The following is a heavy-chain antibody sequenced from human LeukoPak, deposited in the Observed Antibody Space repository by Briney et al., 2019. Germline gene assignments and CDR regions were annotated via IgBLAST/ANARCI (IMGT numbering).Heavy chain of an antibody. CDR1: GYRFGNYW. Sequence: GESLKISCQGSGYRFGNYWIAWVRQVPGKGLEWMGVTGDSDTRYSPSFEGQVTMSVDKSINTAYLQWSSLKASDTAMYYCARHFGTGTPFDYWGQGTLVTVSS. CDR3: ARHFGTGTPFDY. CDR2: TGDSDT. V-gene: IGHV5-51*01. D-gene: IGHD3/OR15-3a*01. J-gene: IGHJ4*02.